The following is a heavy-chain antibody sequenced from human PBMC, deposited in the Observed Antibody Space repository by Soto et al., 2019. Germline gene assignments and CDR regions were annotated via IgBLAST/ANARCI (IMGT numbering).Heavy chain of an antibody. CDR1: GYAFTTYH. CDR3: ARDEVPDVQNDAFDI. V-gene: IGHV1-46*04. Sequence: ASVKVSCKASGYAFTTYHMHWVRQAPGQGLEWMGMIDPSDGTTTYAQKLQGRVTMTRDTATSTVYMELSSLRSEDTAVYYCARDEVPDVQNDAFDIWGQGTMVT. J-gene: IGHJ3*02. CDR2: IDPSDGTT.